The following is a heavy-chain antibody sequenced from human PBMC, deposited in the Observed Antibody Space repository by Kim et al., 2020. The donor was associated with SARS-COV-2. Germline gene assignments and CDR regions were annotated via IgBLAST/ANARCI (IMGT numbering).Heavy chain of an antibody. Sequence: ASVKVSCKASGYTFTSYAMNWVRQAPGQGLEWMGWINTNTGNPTYAQGFTGRFVFSLDTSVSTAYLQISSLKAEDTAVYYCARDPHDYGDDDTGFVYYYGMDVWGQGTTVTVSS. CDR2: INTNTGNP. CDR3: ARDPHDYGDDDTGFVYYYGMDV. V-gene: IGHV7-4-1*02. J-gene: IGHJ6*02. CDR1: GYTFTSYA. D-gene: IGHD4-17*01.